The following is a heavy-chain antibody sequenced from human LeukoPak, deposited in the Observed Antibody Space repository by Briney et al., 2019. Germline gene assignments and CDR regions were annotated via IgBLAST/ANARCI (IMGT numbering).Heavy chain of an antibody. V-gene: IGHV1-46*01. CDR3: ARERAGDDDWFDP. Sequence: ASVKVSCKAAGYTFTSYYMHWVRQAPGQGLEWMGIINPSGGSTSYAQKFQGRVTMTRDTSTSTVYMELSSLRSEDTAVYYCARERAGDDDWFDPWGQGTLVTVSS. D-gene: IGHD7-27*01. J-gene: IGHJ5*02. CDR1: GYTFTSYY. CDR2: INPSGGST.